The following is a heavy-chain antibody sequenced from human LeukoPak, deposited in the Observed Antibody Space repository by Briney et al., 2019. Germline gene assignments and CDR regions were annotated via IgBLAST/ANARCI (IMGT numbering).Heavy chain of an antibody. V-gene: IGHV3-53*01. J-gene: IGHJ3*02. Sequence: GGSLRLSCAASGFSVSGNYMSWVRQAPGKGLEWVSAIYAVGTTYYADSVKGRFTISRDTSRNALYLQMNSLRVDDTAVYYCTRGPEWSRPVGDACDIWGQGTMVTVSS. D-gene: IGHD3-3*01. CDR1: GFSVSGNY. CDR2: IYAVGTT. CDR3: TRGPEWSRPVGDACDI.